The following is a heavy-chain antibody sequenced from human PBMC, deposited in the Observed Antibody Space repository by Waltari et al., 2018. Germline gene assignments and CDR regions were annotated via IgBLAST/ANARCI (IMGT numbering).Heavy chain of an antibody. V-gene: IGHV1-3*01. CDR2: INAGNGNT. Sequence: QVQLVQSGAEVKKPGASVKVSCKASGYTFTSYAMHWVRQAPGQMLEWMGWINAGNGNTKYSQKFQDRVTITRDTSASTAYMERSSLRSEDTAVYYCARAHYDSGSYYNRPDDYWGQGTLVSVSS. CDR3: ARAHYDSGSYYNRPDDY. J-gene: IGHJ4*02. CDR1: GYTFTSYA. D-gene: IGHD3-10*01.